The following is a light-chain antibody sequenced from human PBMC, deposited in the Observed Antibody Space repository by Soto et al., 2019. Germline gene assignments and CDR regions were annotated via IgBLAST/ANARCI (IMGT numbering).Light chain of an antibody. CDR1: QSVSSSF. J-gene: IGKJ4*02. V-gene: IGKV3-20*01. Sequence: EMVLTQAPGTLSLSPGERATLSCRASQSVSSSFLAWDQQKPGQAPRLLIYGASSRATGIPDRFSGSGSGTDFTLSISRREPEAFAVNYCQQYDSSPLTFGGGTKVEPK. CDR2: GAS. CDR3: QQYDSSPLT.